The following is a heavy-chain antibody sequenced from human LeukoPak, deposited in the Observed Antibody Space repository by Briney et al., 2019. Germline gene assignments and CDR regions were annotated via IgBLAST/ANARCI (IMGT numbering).Heavy chain of an antibody. CDR2: ISSSSSYI. J-gene: IGHJ4*02. CDR1: GFTFSSYS. Sequence: PGGSLRLSCAASGFTFSSYSMNWVRQAPGKGLEWVSSISSSSSYIYYADSVKGRFTISRDNAKNTLYLQMNSLRAEDTAVYYCAKDEGLYYYDSSGYYSFRFDYWGQGTLVTVSS. V-gene: IGHV3-21*01. CDR3: AKDEGLYYYDSSGYYSFRFDY. D-gene: IGHD3-22*01.